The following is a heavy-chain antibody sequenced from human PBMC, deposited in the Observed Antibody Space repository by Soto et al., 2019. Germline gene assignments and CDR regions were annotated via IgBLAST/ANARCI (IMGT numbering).Heavy chain of an antibody. CDR2: IKRKSEGGVT. J-gene: IGHJ4*02. V-gene: IGHV3-15*01. CDR1: GFNFTNAW. D-gene: IGHD3-16*01. Sequence: GGSLRLSCAASGFNFTNAWMKWVRQFPGKGLEWVGRIKRKSEGGVTDYGAPVRGRFTISRDDSKSMLFLHMSSLKTEDTALYYCTINLRGNFGRRIVDFDYWGQGALVTVSS. CDR3: TINLRGNFGRRIVDFDY.